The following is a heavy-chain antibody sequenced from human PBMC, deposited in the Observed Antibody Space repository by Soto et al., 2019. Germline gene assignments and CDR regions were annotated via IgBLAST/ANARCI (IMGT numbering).Heavy chain of an antibody. CDR2: IYYSGST. CDR1: GGSISSSSYY. J-gene: IGHJ3*02. V-gene: IGHV4-39*01. D-gene: IGHD3-22*01. CDR3: ASISGDDSSGYYGPDAFDI. Sequence: SETLSLTCTVSGGSISSSSYYWGWIRQPPGKGLEWIGSIYYSGSTYYNPSLKSRVTISVDTSKNQFSLKLSSVTAADTAVYYCASISGDDSSGYYGPDAFDIWGQGTMVTVSS.